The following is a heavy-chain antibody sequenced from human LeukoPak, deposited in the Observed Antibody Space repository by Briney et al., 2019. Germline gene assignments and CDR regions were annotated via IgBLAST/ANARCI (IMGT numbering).Heavy chain of an antibody. D-gene: IGHD3-16*01. CDR3: ARIKAYDYDYYFDY. J-gene: IGHJ4*02. Sequence: GGSLRLSCAASGFTFSSYWMHWVRQAPGKVLVWVSRINSDGSSTSYADSVKGRFTISRDNAKNTLYLQMNSLRAEDTAVYYCARIKAYDYDYYFDYWGQGTLVTVSS. CDR1: GFTFSSYW. CDR2: INSDGSST. V-gene: IGHV3-74*01.